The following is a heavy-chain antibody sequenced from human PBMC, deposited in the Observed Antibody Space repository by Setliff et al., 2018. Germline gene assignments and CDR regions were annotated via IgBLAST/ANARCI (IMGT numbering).Heavy chain of an antibody. CDR3: ARGNPAERYEY. J-gene: IGHJ1*01. D-gene: IGHD5-12*01. CDR1: GGTLSSLA. CDR2: ISLYDGHT. V-gene: IGHV1-18*01. Sequence: ASVKVSCKASGGTLSSLAISWVRQAPGQGLEWMGFISLYDGHTNYAQNFQGRLTVTTDTSTSTAYMELSSLRFDDTAVYYCARGNPAERYEYWGQGTLVTVSS.